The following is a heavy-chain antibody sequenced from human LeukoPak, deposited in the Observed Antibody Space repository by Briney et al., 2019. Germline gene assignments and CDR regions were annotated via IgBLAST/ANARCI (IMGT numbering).Heavy chain of an antibody. J-gene: IGHJ4*02. CDR2: IRYDGSNK. CDR3: AKGHLRFLEWTIDY. D-gene: IGHD3-3*01. V-gene: IGHV3-30*02. CDR1: GFTFSSYG. Sequence: GGSLRLSCAASGFTFSSYGMHWVRQAPGKGLEWVAFIRYDGSNKYYADSVKGRITISRDNSKNTLYLQMNSLRAEDTAVYYCAKGHLRFLEWTIDYWGQGTLVTVSS.